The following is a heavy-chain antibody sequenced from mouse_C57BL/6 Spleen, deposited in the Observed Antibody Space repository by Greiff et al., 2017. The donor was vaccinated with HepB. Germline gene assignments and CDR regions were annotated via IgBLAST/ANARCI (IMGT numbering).Heavy chain of an antibody. CDR2: INYDGSST. CDR3: ARDLDYGSSWDWYFDV. D-gene: IGHD1-1*01. Sequence: EVQLGESEGGLVQPGSSMKLSCTASGFTFSDYYMAWVRQVPEKGLEWVANINYDGSSTYYLDSLKSRFIISRDNAKNILYLQMSSLKSEDTATYYCARDLDYGSSWDWYFDVWGTGTTVTVSS. CDR1: GFTFSDYY. V-gene: IGHV5-16*01. J-gene: IGHJ1*03.